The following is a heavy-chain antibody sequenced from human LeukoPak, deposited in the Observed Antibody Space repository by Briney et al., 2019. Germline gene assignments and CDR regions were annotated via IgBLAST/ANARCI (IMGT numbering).Heavy chain of an antibody. V-gene: IGHV3-7*01. CDR2: IKQDGGEK. Sequence: GGSLRLSCAASGFTFSSYWMSWVRQAPGKGLEWVANIKQDGGEKYYVDSVKGRFTISRDNAKNSLYLQMNSLRAEDTAVYYCARGILRYFDWLPSYFDYWGQGALVTVSS. D-gene: IGHD3-9*01. J-gene: IGHJ4*02. CDR3: ARGILRYFDWLPSYFDY. CDR1: GFTFSSYW.